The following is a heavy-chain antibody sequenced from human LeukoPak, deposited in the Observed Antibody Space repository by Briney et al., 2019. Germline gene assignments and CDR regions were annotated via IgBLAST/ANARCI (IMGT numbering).Heavy chain of an antibody. CDR1: GFPFGTYG. D-gene: IGHD3-10*01. J-gene: IGHJ1*01. Sequence: GGSLRLSCEGSGFPFGTYGMTWVRHAPGRGLEWVATISGSGVNIYYADSVKDRFTISRDNNENTVSLQMNSLRVEDTALYYCAKVGWYGDLEHWGQGTQVAVSS. CDR2: ISGSGVNI. V-gene: IGHV3-23*01. CDR3: AKVGWYGDLEH.